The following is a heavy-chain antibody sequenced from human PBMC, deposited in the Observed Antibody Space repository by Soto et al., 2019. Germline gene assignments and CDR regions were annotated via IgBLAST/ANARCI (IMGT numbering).Heavy chain of an antibody. V-gene: IGHV4-31*03. Sequence: ASETLSLTCTVSGGSISSGGYYWSWIRQHPGKGLEWIGYIYYSGSTYYNPSLKSRVTISVDTSKNQFSLKLSSVTAADTAVYYCARDRGGLALDWGQGTLVTVSS. CDR2: IYYSGST. CDR3: ARDRGGLALD. D-gene: IGHD2-15*01. CDR1: GGSISSGGYY. J-gene: IGHJ4*02.